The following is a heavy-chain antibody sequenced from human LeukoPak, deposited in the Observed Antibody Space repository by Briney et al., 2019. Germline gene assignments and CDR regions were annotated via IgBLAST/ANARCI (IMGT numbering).Heavy chain of an antibody. CDR2: ISDSSHAI. CDR3: AREEAAAGFDP. V-gene: IGHV3-48*01. Sequence: GGSLRLSCAASGFTFSSYSMIWVRQAPGKGLEWVSYISDSSHAIYHADSVKGRFTISRDNAKDSLYLQMNSLRAEDTAVYYCAREEAAAGFDPWGQGTLVTVSS. J-gene: IGHJ5*02. D-gene: IGHD6-13*01. CDR1: GFTFSSYS.